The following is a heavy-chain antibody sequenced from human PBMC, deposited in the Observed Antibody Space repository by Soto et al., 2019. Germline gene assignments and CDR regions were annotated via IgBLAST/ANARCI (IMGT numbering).Heavy chain of an antibody. Sequence: ASVKVSCKASGYTFTSYGISWVRQAPGQGLEWMGWISAYNGNTNYAQKLQGRVTMTTDTSTSTAYMELRSLRSDDTAVYYCARDRTPYYDFWSGRLALSGMDVWG. J-gene: IGHJ6*02. CDR2: ISAYNGNT. CDR1: GYTFTSYG. V-gene: IGHV1-18*01. D-gene: IGHD3-3*01. CDR3: ARDRTPYYDFWSGRLALSGMDV.